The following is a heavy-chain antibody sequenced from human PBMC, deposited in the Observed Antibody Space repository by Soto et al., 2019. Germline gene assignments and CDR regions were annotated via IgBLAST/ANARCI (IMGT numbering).Heavy chain of an antibody. CDR1: GGSISSFDYY. CDR2: IYYSGST. D-gene: IGHD3-10*01. J-gene: IGHJ6*02. V-gene: IGHV4-30-4*01. CDR3: AREDYGSGSSYYYYGMDV. Sequence: SLTCNLAGGSISSFDYYWSWIRQPPGKGLEWIGYIYYSGSTYYNPSLKSRVTISVDTSKNQFSLKLSSVTAADTAVYYCAREDYGSGSSYYYYGMDVWGQGTTVTVSS.